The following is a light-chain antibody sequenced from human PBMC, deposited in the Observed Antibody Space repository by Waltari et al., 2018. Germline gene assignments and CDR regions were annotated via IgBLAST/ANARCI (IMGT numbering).Light chain of an antibody. V-gene: IGKV3-20*01. CDR2: GAS. J-gene: IGKJ1*01. Sequence: EIVLTQSPGTLSLSPGERATLSCRASQRFSRSLAWYQQKPGQAPRLLIYGASSRATVVPDGFSGSGSGTDFSLTISRLEPEDFAVYYCQHYVRLPVSFGQGTKVEIK. CDR3: QHYVRLPVS. CDR1: QRFSRS.